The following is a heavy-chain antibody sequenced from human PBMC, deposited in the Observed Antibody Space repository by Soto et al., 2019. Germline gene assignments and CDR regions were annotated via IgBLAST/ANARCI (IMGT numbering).Heavy chain of an antibody. CDR1: GGSISSGGYS. V-gene: IGHV4-30-2*01. J-gene: IGHJ5*02. D-gene: IGHD4-17*01. Sequence: QLQLQESGSGLVKPSQTLSLTCAVSGGSISSGGYSWSWIRQPPGKGLEWIGYIYHSGSTYYNPSLKRRVTISVDRSKNQFSLKLSSVTAADTAVYYCARGGHCPYGGKAPYWFDPWGQGTLVTVSS. CDR3: ARGGHCPYGGKAPYWFDP. CDR2: IYHSGST.